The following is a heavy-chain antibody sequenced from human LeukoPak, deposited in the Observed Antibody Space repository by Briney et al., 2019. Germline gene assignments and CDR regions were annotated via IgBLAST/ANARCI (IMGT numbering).Heavy chain of an antibody. CDR1: GFTFSSYW. CDR3: TRDLMDYDVSTGLHHYYMDV. CDR2: INGDGRNI. V-gene: IGHV3-74*01. D-gene: IGHD3-9*01. J-gene: IGHJ6*02. Sequence: GGSLRLSCVASGFTFSSYWMHWVRQDPRKGLVWVSRINGDGRNINYADSVRGRFTISRDNAKNTLYLQMNTLRVDDTAVYYCTRDLMDYDVSTGLHHYYMDVWGQGTTVTVSS.